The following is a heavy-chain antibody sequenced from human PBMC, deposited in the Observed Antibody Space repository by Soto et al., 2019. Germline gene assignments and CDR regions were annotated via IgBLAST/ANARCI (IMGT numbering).Heavy chain of an antibody. Sequence: ASVKVSCKASGYTFTSYDINWVRQATGQGLEWMGWMNPNSGNTGYAQKFQGRVTMTRNTSISTAYMELSSLRSEDTAVYYCAGGRYYGSGSYYNGPYYYYGMDVWGQGTTVTVSS. V-gene: IGHV1-8*01. D-gene: IGHD3-10*01. CDR2: MNPNSGNT. J-gene: IGHJ6*02. CDR1: GYTFTSYD. CDR3: AGGRYYGSGSYYNGPYYYYGMDV.